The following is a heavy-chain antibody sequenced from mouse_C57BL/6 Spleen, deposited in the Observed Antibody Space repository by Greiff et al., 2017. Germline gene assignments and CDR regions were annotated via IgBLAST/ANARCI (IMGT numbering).Heavy chain of an antibody. CDR2: IYPSDSET. J-gene: IGHJ4*01. CDR1: GYTFTSYW. V-gene: IGHV1-61*01. CDR3: ASGGLRRFYYAMDY. D-gene: IGHD2-4*01. Sequence: QVQLKQPGAELVRPGSSVKLSCKASGYTFTSYWMDWVKQRPGQGLEWIGNIYPSDSETHYNQKFKDKATLTVDKSSSTAYMQLSSLTSEDSAVYYCASGGLRRFYYAMDYWGQGTSVTVSS.